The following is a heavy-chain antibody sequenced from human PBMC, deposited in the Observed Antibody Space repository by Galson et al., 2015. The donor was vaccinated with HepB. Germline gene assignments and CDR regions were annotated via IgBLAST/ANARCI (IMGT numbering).Heavy chain of an antibody. CDR1: GFTFSSYT. V-gene: IGHV3-30*04. CDR3: ATLGSQQTPHSYIDY. J-gene: IGHJ4*02. D-gene: IGHD7-27*01. CDR2: ISYDGSNK. Sequence: SLRLSCAASGFTFSSYTIRWVRQAPGKGLEWVAVISYDGSNKYYADSVKGRFTISRDNAKNTLYLQMNSLRAEDTAVYYCATLGSQQTPHSYIDYWGQGTLVTVSS.